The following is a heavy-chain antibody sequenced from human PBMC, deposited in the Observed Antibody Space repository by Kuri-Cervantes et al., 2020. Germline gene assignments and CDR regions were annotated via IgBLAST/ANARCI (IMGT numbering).Heavy chain of an antibody. CDR2: IKQDGSEK. J-gene: IGHJ4*02. CDR3: ARTYYYGYHSDF. Sequence: GESLKISCAASGFPFSSYWMSWVRQAPGKGLEWVANIKQDGSEKYYVDSVKGRFTISRDNAKNSLYLQMNSLRAEDTAVYYFARTYYYGYHSDFWGQGTLVTVSS. CDR1: GFPFSSYW. V-gene: IGHV3-7*01. D-gene: IGHD3-10*01.